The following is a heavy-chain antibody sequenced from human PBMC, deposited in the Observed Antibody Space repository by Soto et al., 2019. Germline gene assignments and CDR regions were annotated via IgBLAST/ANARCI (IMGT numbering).Heavy chain of an antibody. D-gene: IGHD3-3*01. CDR2: IIPTLGTP. J-gene: IGHJ6*02. CDR3: ARAAFRSGYYGYYYGMDV. CDR1: GGTFSTHA. V-gene: IGHV1-69*01. Sequence: QVQLVQSGAEVKKPGSSVKVSCKASGGTFSTHAISWVRQAPGQGLEWLGGIIPTLGTPNYAQKFQGRVTVTADEYTSTASMELSRLTSEDTAVYYWARAAFRSGYYGYYYGMDVWGQGTAVNVS.